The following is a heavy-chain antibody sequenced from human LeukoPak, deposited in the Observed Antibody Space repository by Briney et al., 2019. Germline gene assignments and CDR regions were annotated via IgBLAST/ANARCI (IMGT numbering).Heavy chain of an antibody. Sequence: ASVKVSCKASGYTFTSYGISWVRQAPGQGLEWMGWISAYNGNTNYAQKLQGRVTMTTDTSTSTAYMELRSLRSDDTAVYYCARDRRGYCSSTSCYPPGRVADYWGQGTLVIVSS. D-gene: IGHD2-2*01. CDR2: ISAYNGNT. V-gene: IGHV1-18*01. J-gene: IGHJ4*02. CDR3: ARDRRGYCSSTSCYPPGRVADY. CDR1: GYTFTSYG.